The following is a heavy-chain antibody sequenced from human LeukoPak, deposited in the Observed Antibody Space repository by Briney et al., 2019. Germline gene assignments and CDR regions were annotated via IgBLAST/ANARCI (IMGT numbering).Heavy chain of an antibody. CDR1: GGSFSGYY. Sequence: SETLSLTCAVYGGSFSGYYWSWIRQPPGKGLEWIGEINHSGSTNYNPSLKSRVTISVDTSKNQFSLKLSSETAADTAVYYCAGGREITVTYFDYWGQGTLVTVSS. CDR3: AGGREITVTYFDY. D-gene: IGHD4-17*01. V-gene: IGHV4-34*01. J-gene: IGHJ4*02. CDR2: INHSGST.